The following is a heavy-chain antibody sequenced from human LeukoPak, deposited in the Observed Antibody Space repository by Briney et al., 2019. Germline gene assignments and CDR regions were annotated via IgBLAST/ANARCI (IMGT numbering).Heavy chain of an antibody. V-gene: IGHV3-21*01. CDR3: ARDTPHVYGSGSYYAPPLYFDY. CDR2: ISSSSSYI. CDR1: GFTFSSYS. Sequence: GGSLRLSCAASGFTFSSYSMNWVRQAPGKGLEWVSSISSSSSYIYYADSVKGRFTISGDNAKNSLYLQMNSLRAEDTAVYYCARDTPHVYGSGSYYAPPLYFDYWGQGTLVTVSS. J-gene: IGHJ4*02. D-gene: IGHD3-10*01.